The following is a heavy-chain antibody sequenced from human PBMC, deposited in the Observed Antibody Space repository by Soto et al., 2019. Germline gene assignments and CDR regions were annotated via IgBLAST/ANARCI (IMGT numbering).Heavy chain of an antibody. CDR2: IDSSGEK. D-gene: IGHD6-19*01. CDR3: ARRHLAVAVSPWFDP. J-gene: IGHJ5*02. V-gene: IGHV2-26*01. CDR1: GLSITDSEMG. Sequence: QVTLKESGPVLVKPTETLTLRCTVSGLSITDSEMGVSWIRQPPGQPREWLAHIDSSGEKSYRAFLKSRLANSKYTSKSQIVLTMTNMDPADTATYYCARRHLAVAVSPWFDPWGQGIPVTVSS.